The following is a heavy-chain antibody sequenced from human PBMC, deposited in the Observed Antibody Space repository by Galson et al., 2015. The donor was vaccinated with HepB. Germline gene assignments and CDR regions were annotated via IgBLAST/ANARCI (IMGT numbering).Heavy chain of an antibody. Sequence: SVKVSCKASGGTFSSYAISWVRQAPGQGLEWMGGIIPIFGTANYAQKFQGRVTITADESTSTAYMELSSLRSEDTAVYYCARGVVVVPAAIRGGAFDIWGQGTMVTVSS. CDR2: IIPIFGTA. V-gene: IGHV1-69*13. CDR3: ARGVVVVPAAIRGGAFDI. J-gene: IGHJ3*02. D-gene: IGHD2-2*02. CDR1: GGTFSSYA.